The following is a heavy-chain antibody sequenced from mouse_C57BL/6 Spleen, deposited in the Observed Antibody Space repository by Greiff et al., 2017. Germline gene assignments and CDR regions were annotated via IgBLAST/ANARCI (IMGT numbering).Heavy chain of an antibody. CDR1: GYTFTDYY. J-gene: IGHJ4*01. CDR2: IYPGSGNT. Sequence: VKLMESGAELVRPGASVKLSCKASGYTFTDYYINWVKQRPGQGLEWIARIYPGSGNTYYNEKFKGKATLTAEKSSSTAYMQLSSLTSEDSAVYFCAREDYYYGSSYCAMDYWGQGTSVTVSS. V-gene: IGHV1-76*01. CDR3: AREDYYYGSSYCAMDY. D-gene: IGHD1-1*01.